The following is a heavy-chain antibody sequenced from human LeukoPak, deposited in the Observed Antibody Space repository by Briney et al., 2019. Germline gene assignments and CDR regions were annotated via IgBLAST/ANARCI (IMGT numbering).Heavy chain of an antibody. CDR3: ARTPSGDYYTTFDY. V-gene: IGHV4-61*02. Sequence: PSGTLSLTCAVSGGSISSGGYYWSWIRQPAGKGLEWIGRTFTNGSTNYKPSLKSRVTISVDTSKKQFSLKLSSVTAADTAVYFCARTPSGDYYTTFDYWGQGTLVTVSS. CDR2: TFTNGST. D-gene: IGHD3-10*01. J-gene: IGHJ4*02. CDR1: GGSISSGGYY.